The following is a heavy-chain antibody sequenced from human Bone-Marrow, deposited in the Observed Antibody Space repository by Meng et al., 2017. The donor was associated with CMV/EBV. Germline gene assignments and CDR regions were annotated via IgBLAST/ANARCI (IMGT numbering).Heavy chain of an antibody. CDR1: GFSFNDYG. Sequence: GESLKISCAVSGFSFNDYGMHWVRQTPGKGLEWLTFITFDGSNTYYADSVKGRFTISRDNSKNTLYLQMNSLRNDDTAVYYCARDISSSWDRGGGMDVWGQGTTVTVSS. V-gene: IGHV3-30*03. J-gene: IGHJ6*02. CDR3: ARDISSSWDRGGGMDV. CDR2: ITFDGSNT. D-gene: IGHD6-13*01.